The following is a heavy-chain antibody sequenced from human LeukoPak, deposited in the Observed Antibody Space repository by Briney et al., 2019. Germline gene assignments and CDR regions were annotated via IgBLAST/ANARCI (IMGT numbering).Heavy chain of an antibody. Sequence: PSETLSLTCTVSGGSISSYYWSWIRQPPGKGLEWIGYIYYSGSTNYNPSLKSRVTISVDTSKNQFSLKLSSVSAADTAVYYCARDRSWYLDYWGQGTLVTVSS. V-gene: IGHV4-59*01. CDR3: ARDRSWYLDY. CDR2: IYYSGST. J-gene: IGHJ4*02. CDR1: GGSISSYY. D-gene: IGHD6-13*01.